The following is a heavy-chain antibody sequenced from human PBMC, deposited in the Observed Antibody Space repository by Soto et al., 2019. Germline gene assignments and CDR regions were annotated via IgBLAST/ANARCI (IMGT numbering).Heavy chain of an antibody. D-gene: IGHD3-10*01. CDR3: AKRGGLTYPYGSGSYYKSGHYYYYMDV. V-gene: IGHV3-23*01. CDR1: GFTFSSYA. Sequence: GGSLRLSCAASGFTFSSYAMSWVRQAPGKGLEWVSAISGSGGSTYYADSVKGRFTISRDNSKNTLYLQMNSLRAEDTAVYYCAKRGGLTYPYGSGSYYKSGHYYYYMDVWGKGTTVTVSS. J-gene: IGHJ6*03. CDR2: ISGSGGST.